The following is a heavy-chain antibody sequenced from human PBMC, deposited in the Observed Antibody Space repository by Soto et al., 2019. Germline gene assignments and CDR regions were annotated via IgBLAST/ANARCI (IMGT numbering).Heavy chain of an antibody. CDR3: ARDDRTISGAVTLDY. V-gene: IGHV1-3*01. D-gene: IGHD3-3*02. CDR1: GYSCKNYA. CDR2: SNEGSGNT. Sequence: QVQLVHSGPEVKRPGASVRISCRTAGYSCKNYAIHWVRQAPGKKLEWMGWSNEGSGNTRYSHKFKGRMSIARDTSASTSYLDLRSLTSEDTAVYFCARDDRTISGAVTLDYWGPGTLVTVSS. J-gene: IGHJ4*02.